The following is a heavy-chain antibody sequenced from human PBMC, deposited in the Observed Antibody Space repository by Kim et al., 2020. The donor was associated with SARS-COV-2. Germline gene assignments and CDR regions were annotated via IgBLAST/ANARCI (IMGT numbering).Heavy chain of an antibody. CDR2: ISGSGGST. J-gene: IGHJ4*02. Sequence: GGSLRHSCAASGFTFSSYAMSWVRQAPGKGLEWVSAISGSGGSTYYADSVKGRFTISRDNSKNTLYLQMNSLRAEDTAVYYCAKPSQIAVAGTHLGYWGQGTLVTVSS. CDR3: AKPSQIAVAGTHLGY. D-gene: IGHD6-19*01. V-gene: IGHV3-23*01. CDR1: GFTFSSYA.